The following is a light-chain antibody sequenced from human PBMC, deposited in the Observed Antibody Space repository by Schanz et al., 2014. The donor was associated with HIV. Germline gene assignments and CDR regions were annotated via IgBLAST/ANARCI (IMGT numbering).Light chain of an antibody. CDR2: RNN. CDR3: ATWDDSLDGWV. V-gene: IGLV1-44*01. J-gene: IGLJ3*02. CDR1: SSNVGSNT. Sequence: QSVLTQPPSASGTPGQRVTISCSGSSSNVGSNTVHWYQQLPGTAPKLLIYRNNQRPSGVPDRFSGSQSGTSASLAISGLQSEDESDFFCATWDDSLDGWVFGGGTKLTVL.